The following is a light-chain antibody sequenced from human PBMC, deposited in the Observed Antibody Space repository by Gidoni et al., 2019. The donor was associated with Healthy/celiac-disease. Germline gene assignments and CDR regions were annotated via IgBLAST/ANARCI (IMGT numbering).Light chain of an antibody. CDR1: QSISSW. V-gene: IGKV1-5*01. CDR3: QQYNSYPLT. Sequence: IQVTPSPSTLSASVGDKVSITCRASQSISSWLSWYQQKPGKAPKLLIYDASSLESGVPSRFSGSGSGTEFTLTISSLQPDDFATYYCQQYNSYPLTFGGGTKVEIK. J-gene: IGKJ4*01. CDR2: DAS.